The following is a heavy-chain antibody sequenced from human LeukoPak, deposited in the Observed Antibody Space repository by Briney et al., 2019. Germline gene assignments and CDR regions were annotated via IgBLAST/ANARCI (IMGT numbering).Heavy chain of an antibody. V-gene: IGHV3-30-3*01. D-gene: IGHD2-8*02. CDR2: ISYDGSNK. J-gene: IGHJ4*02. Sequence: PGRSLRLSCAASGFTFSSYAMHWVRQAPGKGLEWVAVISYDGSNKYYADSVKGRFTISRDNSENTLNLQMNSLRAEDTAVYYCARDVSAVLGGGYFDYWGQGTLVTVSS. CDR3: ARDVSAVLGGGYFDY. CDR1: GFTFSSYA.